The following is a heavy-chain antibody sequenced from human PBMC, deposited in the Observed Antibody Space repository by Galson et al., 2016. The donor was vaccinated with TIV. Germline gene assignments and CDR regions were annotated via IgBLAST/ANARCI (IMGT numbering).Heavy chain of an antibody. Sequence: SVKVSCKASGATFSRYAFNWVRQAPGRGLEWMGRIIPIFDTTNYAQNFQGRVTIIADKSTNTVYMEVSRLRSDDTAVYYCARDSVSFGSGSYYPSSFDYWGQGTLVTVSS. CDR2: IIPIFDTT. CDR1: GATFSRYA. CDR3: ARDSVSFGSGSYYPSSFDY. V-gene: IGHV1-69*06. J-gene: IGHJ4*02. D-gene: IGHD3-10*01.